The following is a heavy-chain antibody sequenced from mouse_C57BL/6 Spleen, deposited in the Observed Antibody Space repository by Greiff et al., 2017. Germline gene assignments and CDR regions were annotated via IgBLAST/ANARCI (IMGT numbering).Heavy chain of an antibody. CDR3: VREGMRYYGGSYLDD. CDR2: IRSKSSNYAT. D-gene: IGHD1-1*01. Sequence: DVQLVESGGGLVQPKGSLKLSCAASGFTFTTYAMHWVRQAPGKGLEWVARIRSKSSNYATYYADSVNDRFTISRDDSQSMLYLQMNNLKTEDTAMYYCVREGMRYYGGSYLDDWGQGTTLTVSS. CDR1: GFTFTTYA. J-gene: IGHJ2*01. V-gene: IGHV10-3*01.